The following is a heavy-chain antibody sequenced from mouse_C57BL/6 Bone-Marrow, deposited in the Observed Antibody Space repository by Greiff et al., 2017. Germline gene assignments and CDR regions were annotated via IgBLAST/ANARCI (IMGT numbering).Heavy chain of an antibody. CDR2: ISRGSSTI. V-gene: IGHV5-17*01. CDR1: GFTFSDYG. CDR3: ARDSSGNSY. J-gene: IGHJ2*01. D-gene: IGHD3-2*02. Sequence: EVQVVESGGGLVKPGGSLKLSCAASGFTFSDYGMHWVRQAPEKGLEWIAYISRGSSTIYYAETVKGRFTISRDNSTNTLFLQLSSLTSEDTALYYCARDSSGNSYWGQGTTLTVSS.